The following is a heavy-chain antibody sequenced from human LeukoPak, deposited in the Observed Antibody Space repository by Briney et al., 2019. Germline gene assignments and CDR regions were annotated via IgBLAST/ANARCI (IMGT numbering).Heavy chain of an antibody. V-gene: IGHV3-23*01. CDR2: ISGSGGST. J-gene: IGHJ4*02. CDR3: ARDRRTQSTDPFDY. CDR1: GFTFSSYG. D-gene: IGHD2-2*01. Sequence: WGTLRLSCAASGFTFSSYGMSWVRQAPGKGLEWVSAISGSGGSTYYADSVKGRFTISRDNSKNTLYLQMNSLRAEDTAVYYCARDRRTQSTDPFDYWGQGTLVTVSS.